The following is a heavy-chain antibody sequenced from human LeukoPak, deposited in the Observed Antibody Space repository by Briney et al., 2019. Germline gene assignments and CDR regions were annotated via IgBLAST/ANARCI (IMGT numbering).Heavy chain of an antibody. V-gene: IGHV4-39*01. CDR2: IYYSGST. Sequence: KASETLSLTCTVSGGSISSSSYYWGWIRQPPGKGLEWIGSIYYSGSTYYNPSLKSRVTISVDTSKNQFSLKLSSVTAADTAMYYCARYSGSYLYYSDYWGQGTLVTVSS. J-gene: IGHJ4*02. D-gene: IGHD1-26*01. CDR3: ARYSGSYLYYSDY. CDR1: GGSISSSSYY.